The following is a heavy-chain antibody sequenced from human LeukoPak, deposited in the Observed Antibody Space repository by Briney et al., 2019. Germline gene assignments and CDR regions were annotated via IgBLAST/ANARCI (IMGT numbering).Heavy chain of an antibody. V-gene: IGHV4-59*08. Sequence: SETLSLTCTISGGSIINFYWSWIRQPPGKGLEWIGYISYSGSTNYSPSLKSRVTISFDTSNNHFSLKLSSVTAADTAVYYCARRGGYTGYDRDWGQGTLVTVSS. CDR2: ISYSGST. D-gene: IGHD5-12*01. CDR1: GGSIINFY. J-gene: IGHJ4*02. CDR3: ARRGGYTGYDRD.